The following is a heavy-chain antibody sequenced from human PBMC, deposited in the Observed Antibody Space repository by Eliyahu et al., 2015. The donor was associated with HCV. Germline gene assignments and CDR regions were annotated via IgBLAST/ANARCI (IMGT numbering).Heavy chain of an antibody. J-gene: IGHJ4*02. CDR3: ARDNIRGYSYGLGY. D-gene: IGHD5-18*01. CDR1: GFPFXSYA. Sequence: QVQLVESGGGVVQPGRSLRLSCAASGFPFXSYAMHWVRQAPGKGLEWVAVISYDGSNKYYADSVKGRFTISRDNSKNTLYLQMNSLRAEDTAVYYCARDNIRGYSYGLGYWGQGTLVTVSS. V-gene: IGHV3-30-3*01. CDR2: ISYDGSNK.